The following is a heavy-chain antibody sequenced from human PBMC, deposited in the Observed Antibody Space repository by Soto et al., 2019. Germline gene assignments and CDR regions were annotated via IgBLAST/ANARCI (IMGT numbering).Heavy chain of an antibody. CDR1: GYSFTSYW. CDR2: IYPGDSDS. Sequence: PGESLKISCKGSGYSFTSYWIAWVRQMPGKGLEWMGIIYPGDSDSRYSPSFQGQVTISADKSISTAYLQWSSLKASDTAMYYCARPRSGSYRLDYYGMDVWGQGTTVTAP. D-gene: IGHD3-10*01. CDR3: ARPRSGSYRLDYYGMDV. J-gene: IGHJ6*02. V-gene: IGHV5-51*01.